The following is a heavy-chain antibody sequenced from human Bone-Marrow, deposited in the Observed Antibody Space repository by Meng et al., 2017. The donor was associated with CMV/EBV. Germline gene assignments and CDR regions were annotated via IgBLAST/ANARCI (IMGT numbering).Heavy chain of an antibody. J-gene: IGHJ3*02. V-gene: IGHV3-64*02. D-gene: IGHD1/OR15-1a*01. Sequence: GGSLRLSCAASGFSFSTSPMHWVRQAPGKGLEYVSAITSNGGNTYYADSVKGRFTISRDNSKNTLYLQMGSLSAEDMAVYYCARRGNSYAFDIWGQGTMVTVSS. CDR3: ARRGNSYAFDI. CDR1: GFSFSTSP. CDR2: ITSNGGNT.